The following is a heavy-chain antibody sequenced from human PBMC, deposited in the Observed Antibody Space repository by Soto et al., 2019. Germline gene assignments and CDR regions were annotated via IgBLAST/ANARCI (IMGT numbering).Heavy chain of an antibody. CDR2: ISYDGSNK. V-gene: IGHV3-30*03. CDR1: GFTFSSYG. Sequence: GGSLRLSCAASGFTFSSYGMHWVRQAPGKGLEWVAVISYDGSNKYYADSVKGRFTISRDNSKNTLYLQMNSLRAEDTAVYYCARASIQIWLHGGFDPWGQGTMVTASS. CDR3: ARASIQIWLHGGFDP. J-gene: IGHJ5*02. D-gene: IGHD5-18*01.